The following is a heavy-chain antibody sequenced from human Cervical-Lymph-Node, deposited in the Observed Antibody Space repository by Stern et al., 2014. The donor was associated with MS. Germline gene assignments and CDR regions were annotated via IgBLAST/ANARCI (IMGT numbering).Heavy chain of an antibody. CDR2: IDSGGST. Sequence: EVQLVESGGGLIQPGGSLRLSCAASGFTVNSNYMSWVRQAPRKGLECVSVIDSGGSTYYADSVKGRFPISRDNSKNTLYLQMNSLRADDTAVYYCARGWLFDWGQGTLVTVSS. J-gene: IGHJ4*02. CDR3: ARGWLFD. D-gene: IGHD3-9*01. CDR1: GFTVNSNY. V-gene: IGHV3-53*01.